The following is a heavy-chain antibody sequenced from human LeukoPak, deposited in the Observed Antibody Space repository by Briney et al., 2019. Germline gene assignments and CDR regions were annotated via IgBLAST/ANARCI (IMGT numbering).Heavy chain of an antibody. V-gene: IGHV4-59*01. CDR1: GGSISSYD. Sequence: PSETLSLTCTVSGGSISSYDWSWIRQPPGKGLEWIGYIYYSGSTNYNPSLKSRVTISVDTSKNQFSLKLSSVTAADTAVYFCARGGGSGTYYYYMDVWGKGTTVTISS. J-gene: IGHJ6*03. CDR3: ARGGGSGTYYYYMDV. CDR2: IYYSGST. D-gene: IGHD6-19*01.